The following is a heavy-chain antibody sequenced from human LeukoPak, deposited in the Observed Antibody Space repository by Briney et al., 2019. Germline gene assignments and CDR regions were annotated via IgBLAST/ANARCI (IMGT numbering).Heavy chain of an antibody. J-gene: IGHJ4*02. CDR3: AKGVGATGKYYFDY. D-gene: IGHD1-26*01. CDR1: GFTFDDYA. Sequence: GGSLRLSCAASGFTFDDYAMHWVRQAPGKSLEWVSGISWNSGSIGYADSVKGRFTISRDSAKNSLYLQMNSLRAEDTALYYCAKGVGATGKYYFDYWGQGTLVTVSS. V-gene: IGHV3-9*01. CDR2: ISWNSGSI.